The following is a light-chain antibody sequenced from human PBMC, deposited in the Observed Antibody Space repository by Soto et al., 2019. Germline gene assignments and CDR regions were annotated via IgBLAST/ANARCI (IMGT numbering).Light chain of an antibody. Sequence: EIVLTQSPGTLSLSPGDRATLSCRASQSVSSSYLAWFQQQPGHAPRLLIYAASRRPTGVPERFSGSGSGSDFTLTISSLEPDDFAVYYCQQYGSSPITFGQGTRLEIK. J-gene: IGKJ5*01. CDR2: AAS. V-gene: IGKV3-20*01. CDR3: QQYGSSPIT. CDR1: QSVSSSY.